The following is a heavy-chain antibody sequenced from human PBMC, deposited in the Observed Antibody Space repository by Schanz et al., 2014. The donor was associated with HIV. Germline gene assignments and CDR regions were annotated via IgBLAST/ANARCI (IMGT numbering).Heavy chain of an antibody. V-gene: IGHV3-30*18. J-gene: IGHJ4*01. CDR2: MSYDGTKK. CDR3: AKPEYDSSGNSQTHFDY. D-gene: IGHD3-22*01. Sequence: QEQLVASGGGVVQPGRSLRLSCVASGFNFNSYGMHWVRQAPGKGLEWVAVMSYDGTKKHYADSVNGRFTISRDNSKNTLSLQMTALRTEDTAIYYCAKPEYDSSGNSQTHFDYWGHGTLVSVSS. CDR1: GFNFNSYG.